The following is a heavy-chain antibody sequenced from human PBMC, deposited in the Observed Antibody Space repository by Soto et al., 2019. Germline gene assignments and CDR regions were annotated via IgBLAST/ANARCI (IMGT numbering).Heavy chain of an antibody. J-gene: IGHJ5*02. V-gene: IGHV4-4*07. CDR2: IYTSGST. Sequence: SETLSLTCTVSGGSISSYYWSWIRQPAGKGLEWIGRIYTSGSTNYYSSLKIRVTMTVDTSKNKFSLKLSSMTAADTAVYYCARDHYSNYSRRENWFDPWGQGTLVTVSS. CDR1: GGSISSYY. D-gene: IGHD4-4*01. CDR3: ARDHYSNYSRRENWFDP.